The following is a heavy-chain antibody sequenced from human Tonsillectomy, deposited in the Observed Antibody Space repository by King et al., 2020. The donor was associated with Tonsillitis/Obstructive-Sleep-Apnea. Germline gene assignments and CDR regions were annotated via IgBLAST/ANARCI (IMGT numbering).Heavy chain of an antibody. J-gene: IGHJ4*02. CDR2: IFSNDEK. V-gene: IGHV2-26*01. D-gene: IGHD3-3*01. Sequence: TLKESGPVLVKPTETLTLTCTVSGFSLSNARMGVSWIRQPPGKALEWLAHIFSNDEKSYSTSLKCRLTISKDTSKSQVVLTMTNMDPVDTATYYCARIDRYYDFWSGYSDLYYFDYWGQGTLVTVSS. CDR3: ARIDRYYDFWSGYSDLYYFDY. CDR1: GFSLSNARMG.